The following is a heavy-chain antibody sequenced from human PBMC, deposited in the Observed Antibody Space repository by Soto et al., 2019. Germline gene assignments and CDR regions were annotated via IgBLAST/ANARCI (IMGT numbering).Heavy chain of an antibody. CDR1: GGSISSYY. V-gene: IGHV4-59*01. Sequence: SETLSLTCTVSGGSISSYYWSWIRQPPGKGLEWIGYIYYSGSTNYNPSLKSRVTISVDTSKNQFSLKLSSVTAADTAVYYCARGPPSLSNWGQGTLVTVSS. CDR3: ARGPPSLSN. CDR2: IYYSGST. J-gene: IGHJ4*02.